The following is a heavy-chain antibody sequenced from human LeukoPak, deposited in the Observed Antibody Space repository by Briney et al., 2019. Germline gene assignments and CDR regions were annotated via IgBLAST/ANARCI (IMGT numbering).Heavy chain of an antibody. Sequence: PGGSLRLSCAASGFTFSSYAMSWVRQAPGKGLDCVSAISASGGSTSYADSVKGRFTISRDNSKNTLYLQMNSLRAVDTAVYYCASQTSGYSGYSSHYWGQGTLVTVSS. CDR1: GFTFSSYA. D-gene: IGHD5-12*01. V-gene: IGHV3-23*01. J-gene: IGHJ4*02. CDR2: ISASGGST. CDR3: ASQTSGYSGYSSHY.